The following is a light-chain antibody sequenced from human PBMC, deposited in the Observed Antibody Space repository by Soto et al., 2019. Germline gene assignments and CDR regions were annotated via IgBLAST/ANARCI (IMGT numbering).Light chain of an antibody. CDR1: QSVSSY. J-gene: IGKJ4*01. CDR2: DAS. V-gene: IGKV3-11*01. CDR3: QQRSNWPPLT. Sequence: EIVLTQSPATLSLSPGERATLSCRASQSVSSYLAWYQQKPGQAPRLLIYDASSRATGIPARFSGSGSVTDFTLTISSLKPEDFAVYYCQQRSNWPPLTLGGGTKVEIK.